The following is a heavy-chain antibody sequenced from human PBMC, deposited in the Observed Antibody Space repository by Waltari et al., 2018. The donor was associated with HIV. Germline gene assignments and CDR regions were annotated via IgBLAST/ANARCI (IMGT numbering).Heavy chain of an antibody. CDR3: VRGGQWLNWFGP. V-gene: IGHV6-1*01. Sequence: QGQLQQSGPGLVKPSQTLSLTCVISGDSVSSNSAPWNWIRQSPSRGLEWLGRTYYRSRWYNEYAVSVKSRITINQDTSKNQFSLQLKSVTPEDTAVYYCVRGGQWLNWFGPWGPGTLVTVSS. CDR1: GDSVSSNSAP. J-gene: IGHJ5*02. D-gene: IGHD6-19*01. CDR2: TYYRSRWYN.